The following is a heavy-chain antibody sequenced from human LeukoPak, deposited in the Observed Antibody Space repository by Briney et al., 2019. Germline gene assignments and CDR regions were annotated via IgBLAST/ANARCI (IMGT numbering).Heavy chain of an antibody. CDR3: ARAVRQLVA. V-gene: IGHV1-46*01. J-gene: IGHJ5*02. CDR2: INPSIVST. D-gene: IGHD6-6*01. CDR1: GYTFTSYY. Sequence: ASLKVSCKASGYTFTSYYMHGVRQAPGQGLEWMGIINPSIVSTSYAQNPQGRVTLTRYTCPSTVYMELSSLRSEETAVYYCARAVRQLVAWGQGTLVTVSS.